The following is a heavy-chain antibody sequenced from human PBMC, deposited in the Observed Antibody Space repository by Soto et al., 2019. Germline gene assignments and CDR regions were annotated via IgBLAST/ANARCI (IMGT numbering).Heavy chain of an antibody. D-gene: IGHD6-19*01. Sequence: QITLKESGPTLVKPTQTLTLTCTFSGFSLSTSGVSVGWIRQPPGKALEWLALIYWDDDKRYSPSLKSRLTLAQDTSKNHVVLTMTNMDPVDTATYYCAHRPNGGWLDYWGQGTLVTVSS. CDR1: GFSLSTSGVS. CDR3: AHRPNGGWLDY. V-gene: IGHV2-5*02. J-gene: IGHJ4*02. CDR2: IYWDDDK.